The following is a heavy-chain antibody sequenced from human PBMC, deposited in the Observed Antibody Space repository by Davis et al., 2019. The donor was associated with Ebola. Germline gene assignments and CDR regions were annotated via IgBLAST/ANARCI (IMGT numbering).Heavy chain of an antibody. J-gene: IGHJ4*02. CDR1: GGSISSYY. V-gene: IGHV4-59*08. D-gene: IGHD6-13*01. CDR3: ARQSHSSSWYGGYYFDY. CDR2: IYHSGST. Sequence: SETLSLTCTVSGGSISSYYWSWIRQSPGKGLEWIGYIYHSGSTNYNPSLKSRVTISIDTSTNQFTLRLSSVTAADTAVYYCARQSHSSSWYGGYYFDYWGQGTLVTVSS.